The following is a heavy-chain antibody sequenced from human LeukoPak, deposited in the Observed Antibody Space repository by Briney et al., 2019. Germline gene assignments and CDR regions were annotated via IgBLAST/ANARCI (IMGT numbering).Heavy chain of an antibody. Sequence: ASVTVSFKVSGYTLTELSIHWVRQAPGKGLEWMGGFDPEEGETIHAQKFQGRVTMTEDTSTDTAYMELSSLRSEDTAVYYCATGQQLVWEGFDYWGQGTLVTVSS. CDR1: GYTLTELS. CDR3: ATGQQLVWEGFDY. J-gene: IGHJ4*02. V-gene: IGHV1-24*01. D-gene: IGHD6-13*01. CDR2: FDPEEGET.